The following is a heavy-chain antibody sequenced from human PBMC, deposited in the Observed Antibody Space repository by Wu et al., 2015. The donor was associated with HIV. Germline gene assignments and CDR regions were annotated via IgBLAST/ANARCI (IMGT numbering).Heavy chain of an antibody. CDR1: GYTFTDYN. Sequence: QVHLVQSGAEVQKPGASMKVSCKASGYTFTDYNIHWVRQAPGQGLEWMGWIDPNSGGTNYAQKFQGRVTMTRDTSISTAYMDLSRLSSDDTAMYYCARELTEMAARGTGGFGYWGQGTLVTVSS. CDR2: IDPNSGGT. D-gene: IGHD5-24*01. CDR3: ARELTEMAARGTGGFGY. J-gene: IGHJ4*02. V-gene: IGHV1-2*02.